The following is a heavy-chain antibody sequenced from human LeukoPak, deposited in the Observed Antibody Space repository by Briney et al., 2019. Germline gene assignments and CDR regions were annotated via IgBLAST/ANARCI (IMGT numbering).Heavy chain of an antibody. V-gene: IGHV1-18*01. CDR2: ISAYNGNT. Sequence: ASVKVSCKASGYTFTSYGISWVRQAPGQGLEWMGWISAYNGNTNYAQKLQGRVTITTDESASTAYMELSSLRSEDTAVYYCASTRGEVVAATFYYFDYWGQGTLVTVSS. CDR3: ASTRGEVVAATFYYFDY. J-gene: IGHJ4*02. CDR1: GYTFTSYG. D-gene: IGHD2-15*01.